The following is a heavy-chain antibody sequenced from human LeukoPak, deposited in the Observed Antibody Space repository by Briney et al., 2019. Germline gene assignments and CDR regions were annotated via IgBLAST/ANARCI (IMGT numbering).Heavy chain of an antibody. Sequence: SVKVSCKASGGTFSSYAISWVRQAPGQGPEWMGRIIPIFGIANYAQKFQGRVTITADKSTSTAYMELSSLRSEDTAVYYCARAQYWSGGSCYYDYWGQGTLVTVSS. V-gene: IGHV1-69*04. J-gene: IGHJ4*02. CDR2: IIPIFGIA. D-gene: IGHD2-15*01. CDR3: ARAQYWSGGSCYYDY. CDR1: GGTFSSYA.